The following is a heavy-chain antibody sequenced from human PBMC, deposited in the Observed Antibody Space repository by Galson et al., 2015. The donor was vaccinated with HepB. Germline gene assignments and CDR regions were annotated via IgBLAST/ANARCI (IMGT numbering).Heavy chain of an antibody. V-gene: IGHV2-70*11. CDR1: GFSLSTTGMC. CDR2: IDWEDDK. Sequence: PALVKPTQTLTLTCTFSGFSLSTTGMCVSRIRQPPGKALEWLARIDWEDDKHYSTSLKTRLTISKDASENQVVLTMTNMDPVDTATYYCARITLCYGSGSFYYGMDVWGQGTTVTVSS. D-gene: IGHD3-10*01. CDR3: ARITLCYGSGSFYYGMDV. J-gene: IGHJ6*02.